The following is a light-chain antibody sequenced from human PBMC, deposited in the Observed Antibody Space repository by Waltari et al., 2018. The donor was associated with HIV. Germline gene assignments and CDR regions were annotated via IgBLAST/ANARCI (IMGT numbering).Light chain of an antibody. CDR2: DVS. J-gene: IGLJ3*02. Sequence: QSALTQPRSVSGSPGQSVTIPCTGTSSAVGGYNHVSWYQQHPGKAPKLMIYDVSKRPSGVPDRFSGSKSGNTASLTISGLQAEDEADYYCCSYAGSYTWVFGGGTKLTVL. CDR3: CSYAGSYTWV. V-gene: IGLV2-11*01. CDR1: SSAVGGYNH.